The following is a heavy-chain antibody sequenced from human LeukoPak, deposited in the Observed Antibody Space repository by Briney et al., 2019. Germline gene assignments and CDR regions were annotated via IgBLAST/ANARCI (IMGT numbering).Heavy chain of an antibody. J-gene: IGHJ4*02. CDR2: VSGSGGST. CDR1: GFTFNSYA. V-gene: IGHV3-23*01. D-gene: IGHD6-19*01. Sequence: GGSLRLSCAASGFTFNSYAMSWVRQAPGKGLEWVSTVSGSGGSTYYADSVKGRFTISRDNSKDTLYLQMNSLRAEDTAVYYCAKRSVTGTYYLDYWGQGTLVPVSS. CDR3: AKRSVTGTYYLDY.